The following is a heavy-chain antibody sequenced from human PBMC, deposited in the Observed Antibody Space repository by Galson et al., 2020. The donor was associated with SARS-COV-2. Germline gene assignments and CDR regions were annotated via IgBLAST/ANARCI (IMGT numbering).Heavy chain of an antibody. CDR3: ARVVGSRVETEGFDY. CDR2: IKESGSET. CDR1: KFTLRRYW. V-gene: IGHV3-7*03. D-gene: IGHD2-21*02. Sequence: GESLKISCAASKFTLRRYWMAWVRQAPGKGPEWVANIKESGSETYYVESVKGRFTISRDNAKNSVYPQMNSLRVEDTVLYYCARVVGSRVETEGFDYWGQGTLVTV. J-gene: IGHJ4*02.